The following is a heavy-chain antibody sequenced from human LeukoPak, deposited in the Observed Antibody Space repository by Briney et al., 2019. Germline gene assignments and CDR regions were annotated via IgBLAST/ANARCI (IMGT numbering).Heavy chain of an antibody. D-gene: IGHD4/OR15-4a*01. CDR3: AREGADYYYMDV. CDR2: IGAYNGNT. V-gene: IGHV1-18*01. CDR1: GYTFTSYG. J-gene: IGHJ6*03. Sequence: ASVKVSCKASGYTFTSYGISWVRQAPGQGPEWMGWIGAYNGNTNYAQKLQGRVTMTTDTSTSTAYMELRSLRSDDTAVYYCAREGADYYYMDVWGKGTTVTVSS.